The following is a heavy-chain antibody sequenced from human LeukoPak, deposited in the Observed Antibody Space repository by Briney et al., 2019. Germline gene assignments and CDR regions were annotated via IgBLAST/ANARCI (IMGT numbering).Heavy chain of an antibody. D-gene: IGHD4-17*01. CDR3: ARDGYGDYLYWFDP. J-gene: IGHJ5*02. CDR2: IIPIFGTA. V-gene: IGHV1-69*13. CDR1: GGTFSSYA. Sequence: SVKVSCKASGGTFSSYAISWVRQAPGQGLEWMGGIIPIFGTANYAQKFQGRVTITADESTSTAYMELSSLRSEDTAVCYCARDGYGDYLYWFDPWGQGTLVTVSS.